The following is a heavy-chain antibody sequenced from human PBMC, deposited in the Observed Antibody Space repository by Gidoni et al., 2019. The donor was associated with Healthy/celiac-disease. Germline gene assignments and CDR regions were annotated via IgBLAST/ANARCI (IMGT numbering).Heavy chain of an antibody. D-gene: IGHD1-26*01. CDR1: GYTFTSYA. Sequence: QVQLVQSGSELKKPGASVKVSCKASGYTFTSYAMNWVRQAPGQGLEWMGWINTNTGNPTYAQGFTGRLVFAWDTSVSTAYMQISSIKAEDTAVYYCARGLLGSGSPTAVKEIDYWGQGTLVTVSS. CDR3: ARGLLGSGSPTAVKEIDY. V-gene: IGHV7-4-1*02. CDR2: INTNTGNP. J-gene: IGHJ4*02.